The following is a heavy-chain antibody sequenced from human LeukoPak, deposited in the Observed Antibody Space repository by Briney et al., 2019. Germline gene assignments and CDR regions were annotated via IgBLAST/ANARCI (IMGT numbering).Heavy chain of an antibody. CDR2: SNYSSGGT. CDR3: AREGGGSAWSRDACFDY. J-gene: IGHJ4*02. V-gene: IGHV1-2*02. D-gene: IGHD6-19*01. Sequence: GGSLRFSCAACEFTVGSYLLWWVRAAGGGGVGRGWSNYSSGGTNYADTVQGRVTMSRDTSNSTVYMELSRLRSDDTAVYFCAREGGGSAWSRDACFDYSGQGTLVTVSS. CDR1: EFTVGSY.